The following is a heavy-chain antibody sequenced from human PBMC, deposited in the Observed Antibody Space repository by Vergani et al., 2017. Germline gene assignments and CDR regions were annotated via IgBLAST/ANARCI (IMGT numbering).Heavy chain of an antibody. CDR1: GGTFSSYA. CDR2: IIPIFGTA. CDR3: ARHFRENYYDSSGNFDY. V-gene: IGHV1-69*01. D-gene: IGHD3-22*01. Sequence: QVQLVQSGAEVKKPGSSVKVSCKASGGTFSSYAISWVRQAPGQGLEWMGGIIPIFGTANYAQKFQGRVTITADESTSTAYMELSSLRSEDTAVYYCARHFRENYYDSSGNFDYWGQGTLVVVSS. J-gene: IGHJ4*02.